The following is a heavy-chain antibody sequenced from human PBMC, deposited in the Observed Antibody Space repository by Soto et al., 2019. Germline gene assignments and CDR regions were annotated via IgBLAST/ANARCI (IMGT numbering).Heavy chain of an antibody. CDR2: FYNGGST. V-gene: IGHV4-59*08. CDR3: ARLRTTGTTGYYDY. CDR1: GGSISSYY. Sequence: PSETLSLTCSVSGGSISSYYWSWIRQPPGKGLEWIGDFYNGGSTNYNPSLKSRITMSVDTSKNQFSLKLSSVTAADTALYYCARLRTTGTTGYYDYWGQGTLVTVS. D-gene: IGHD1-1*01. J-gene: IGHJ4*02.